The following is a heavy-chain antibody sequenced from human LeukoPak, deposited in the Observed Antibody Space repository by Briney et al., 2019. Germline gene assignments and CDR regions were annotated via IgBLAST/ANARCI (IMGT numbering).Heavy chain of an antibody. V-gene: IGHV4-34*01. CDR2: TNHSGST. CDR1: GGSFSGYY. D-gene: IGHD6-13*01. J-gene: IGHJ4*02. Sequence: SETLSLTCAVYGGSFSGYYWSWIRQPPGKGLEWIGETNHSGSTNYNPSLKSRVTISVDTSKNQFSLKLSSVTAADTAVYYCARGAAAAGTALGDYWGQGTLVTVSS. CDR3: ARGAAAAGTALGDY.